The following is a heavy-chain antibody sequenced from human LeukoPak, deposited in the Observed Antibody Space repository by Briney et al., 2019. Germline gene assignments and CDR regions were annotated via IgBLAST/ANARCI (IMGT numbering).Heavy chain of an antibody. D-gene: IGHD3-22*01. Sequence: PGESLKISCKVSGYSFASHWIGWVRQMPGKGLEWMGIIYPGDSDTRYSPSFQGQVTISADKSISTAYLQWSSLKASDTAMYYRARHPGSYYYDSSGYYPDYWGQGTLVTVSS. V-gene: IGHV5-51*01. CDR2: IYPGDSDT. CDR3: ARHPGSYYYDSSGYYPDY. J-gene: IGHJ4*02. CDR1: GYSFASHW.